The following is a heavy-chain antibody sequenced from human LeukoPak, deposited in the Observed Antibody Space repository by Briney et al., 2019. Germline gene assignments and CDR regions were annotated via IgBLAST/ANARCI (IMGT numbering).Heavy chain of an antibody. CDR2: INPSGGST. CDR3: ASAPPIAALDY. Sequence: ASVKVSCKASGYTFTSYYMHWVRQAPGQGLEWMGIINPSGGSTSYAQKFQGRVTMTRDTSTSTVYMELNSLRSEDTAVYYCASAPPIAALDYWGQGTLVTVSS. V-gene: IGHV1-46*01. CDR1: GYTFTSYY. D-gene: IGHD6-6*01. J-gene: IGHJ4*02.